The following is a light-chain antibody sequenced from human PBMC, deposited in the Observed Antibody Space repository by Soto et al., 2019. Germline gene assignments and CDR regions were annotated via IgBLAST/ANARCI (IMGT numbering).Light chain of an antibody. CDR1: SSDVGAYNY. V-gene: IGLV2-8*01. CDR2: EVN. Sequence: QSVLTQPPSASWSPGQSVTISCTGTSSDVGAYNYVSWYQQHPGKAPQLMVYEVNKRPSGVPDRFSGSKSGNTASQTVSGLQAEDEADYYCNSYAGSNSFVFGSGTKVTVL. CDR3: NSYAGSNSFV. J-gene: IGLJ1*01.